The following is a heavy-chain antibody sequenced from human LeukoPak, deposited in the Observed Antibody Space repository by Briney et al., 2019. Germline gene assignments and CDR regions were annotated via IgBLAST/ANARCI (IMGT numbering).Heavy chain of an antibody. CDR1: GGSISSYY. CDR2: IYTSGST. D-gene: IGHD3-22*01. CDR3: ARDLRYYDSSGYYKTNNWFDP. J-gene: IGHJ5*02. Sequence: SETLSLTCTVSGGSISSYYWSWIRQPAGKGLEWIGRIYTSGSTNYNPSLKSRVTMSVDTSKNQFSLKLSSVTAADTAVYYCARDLRYYDSSGYYKTNNWFDPWGQGTLVTVSS. V-gene: IGHV4-4*07.